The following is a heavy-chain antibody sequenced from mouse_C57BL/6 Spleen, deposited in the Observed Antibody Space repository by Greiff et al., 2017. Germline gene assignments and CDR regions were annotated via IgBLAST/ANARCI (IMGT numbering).Heavy chain of an antibody. CDR3: ARWAPITTVVADAMDY. V-gene: IGHV1-81*01. D-gene: IGHD1-1*01. CDR2: IYPRSGNT. CDR1: GYTFTSYG. J-gene: IGHJ4*01. Sequence: QVQLKQSGAELARPGASVKLSCKASGYTFTSYGISWVKQRTGQGLEWIGEIYPRSGNTYYNEKFKGKATLTADKSSSTAYMELRSLTSEDSAVYCCARWAPITTVVADAMDYWGQGTSVTVSS.